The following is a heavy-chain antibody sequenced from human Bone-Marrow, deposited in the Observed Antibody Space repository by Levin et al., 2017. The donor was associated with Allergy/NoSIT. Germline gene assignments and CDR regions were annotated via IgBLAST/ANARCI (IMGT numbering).Heavy chain of an antibody. V-gene: IGHV3-7*01. CDR1: GFTFSSYW. J-gene: IGHJ4*02. CDR2: IKQDGSEK. D-gene: IGHD6-19*01. Sequence: ASVKVSCAASGFTFSSYWMNWVRQAPGKGLEWVATIKQDGSEKYYVDSVKGRFTISRDDGKNSLYLQMNSLRDEDTAVYYCARDASGGSSGWYYFDYWGQGTLVTVSS. CDR3: ARDASGGSSGWYYFDY.